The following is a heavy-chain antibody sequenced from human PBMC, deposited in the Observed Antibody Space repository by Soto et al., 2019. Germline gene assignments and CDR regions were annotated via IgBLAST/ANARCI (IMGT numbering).Heavy chain of an antibody. J-gene: IGHJ6*03. CDR2: IVVGSGNT. D-gene: IGHD3-3*01. CDR1: GFTFTSSA. CDR3: AATFYDFWSGYPDYYYYMDV. Sequence: SVKVSCKASGFTFTSSAMQWVRQARGQRLEWIGWIVVGSGNTNYAQKFQERVTITRDMSTSTAYMELSSLRSEDTAVYYCAATFYDFWSGYPDYYYYMDVWGKGTTVTVSS. V-gene: IGHV1-58*02.